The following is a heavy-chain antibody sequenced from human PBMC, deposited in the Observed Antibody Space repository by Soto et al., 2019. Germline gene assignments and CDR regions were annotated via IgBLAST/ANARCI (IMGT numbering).Heavy chain of an antibody. CDR2: ISGGGDT. D-gene: IGHD3-10*01. CDR1: GFTCSGYT. CDR3: AKAQGPGSGTNYRYGMDV. V-gene: IGHV3-23*01. J-gene: IGHJ6*02. Sequence: GGSLRLSCGASGFTCSGYTMSWVRQAPGKWLEWVSDISGGGDTYYADSVKGRFTISRDNSKNSLFMQMTSVRAEDTAISYCAKAQGPGSGTNYRYGMDVWRQEXTVT.